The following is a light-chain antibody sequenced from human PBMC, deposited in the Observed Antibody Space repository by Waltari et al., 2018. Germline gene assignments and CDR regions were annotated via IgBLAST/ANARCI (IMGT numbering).Light chain of an antibody. CDR2: DAS. Sequence: EIILKQSPATLPLSPGDKATLSCRASQSVSNSLSWYQQKPGQAPRLLIYDASTRATGIPARFSGSGSGTDFTLTIGSLEPEDFAVYFCLQRSNWPPTFGGGTTVEIK. CDR3: LQRSNWPPT. J-gene: IGKJ4*01. CDR1: QSVSNS. V-gene: IGKV3-11*01.